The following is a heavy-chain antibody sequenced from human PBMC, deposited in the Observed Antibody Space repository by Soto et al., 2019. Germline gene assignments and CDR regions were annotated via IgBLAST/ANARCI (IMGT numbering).Heavy chain of an antibody. CDR3: ARAGLATVTTPYYYYYYMDV. D-gene: IGHD4-17*01. J-gene: IGHJ6*03. CDR2: ISAYNGNT. V-gene: IGHV1-18*01. Sequence: QVQLVQSGAEVKKPGASVKVSCKASGYTFTSYGISWVRQAPGQGLEWMGWISAYNGNTNYAQKLQGRVIMTTDTATSTAYMELRSLRSDDTAVYYCARAGLATVTTPYYYYYYMDVWDKGTTVTVSS. CDR1: GYTFTSYG.